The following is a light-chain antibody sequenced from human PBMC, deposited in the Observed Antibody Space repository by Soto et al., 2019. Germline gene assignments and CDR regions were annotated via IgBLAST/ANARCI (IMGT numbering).Light chain of an antibody. Sequence: QSALTQPASVSGSPGQSITMSCTGSNSDVGNYNLVSWYQQHPGKAPKLIIYEGSKRPSGVSRRFSGSKSGNTASLTISGLQSEDEADYYCCSYVRSTTFHWVFGGGTQLTVL. CDR1: NSDVGNYNL. V-gene: IGLV2-23*03. CDR3: CSYVRSTTFHWV. J-gene: IGLJ3*02. CDR2: EGS.